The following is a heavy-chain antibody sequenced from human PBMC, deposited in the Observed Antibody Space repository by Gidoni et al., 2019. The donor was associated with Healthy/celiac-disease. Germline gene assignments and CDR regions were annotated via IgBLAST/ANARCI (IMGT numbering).Heavy chain of an antibody. Sequence: EVQLLESGGGLVQPGGSLRLSCAASGFTFSSYAMSWVRQAPGKGLEWVSAISGSGGRTYYEDSVKGRFTISRDNSKNTLYLQMNSLRAEDTAVYYCAKGPYCGGDCYSYYFDYWGQGTLVTVSS. CDR3: AKGPYCGGDCYSYYFDY. V-gene: IGHV3-23*01. CDR1: GFTFSSYA. CDR2: ISGSGGRT. J-gene: IGHJ4*02. D-gene: IGHD2-21*01.